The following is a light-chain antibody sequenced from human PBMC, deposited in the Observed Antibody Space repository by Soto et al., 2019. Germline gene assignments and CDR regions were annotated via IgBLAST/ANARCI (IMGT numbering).Light chain of an antibody. V-gene: IGKV3-15*01. CDR3: QQYNNWLLT. CDR1: QSVSSN. CDR2: GAS. J-gene: IGKJ4*01. Sequence: EIALTPSPATRSVSPVERAALSCRASQSVSSNLAWYQQKPGQAPRLLIYGASTRATGIPARFSGSGSGTEFTLTISSLQSEDFAVYDCQQYNNWLLTVGGGTKVDIK.